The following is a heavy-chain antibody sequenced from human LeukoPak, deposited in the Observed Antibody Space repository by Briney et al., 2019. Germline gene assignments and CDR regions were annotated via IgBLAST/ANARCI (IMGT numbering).Heavy chain of an antibody. CDR1: GFSSSSYG. V-gene: IGHV3-30*02. J-gene: IGHJ4*02. Sequence: GGSLRLSCAASGFSSSSYGMHWVRQAPGKGLEWVAFTRYDGSNKNYADSVKGRFTISRDNSKNTLYLQMNSLRTEDTAVYYCAKDGDCSSITCYYFDYWGQGTLVTVSS. CDR2: TRYDGSNK. D-gene: IGHD2-2*01. CDR3: AKDGDCSSITCYYFDY.